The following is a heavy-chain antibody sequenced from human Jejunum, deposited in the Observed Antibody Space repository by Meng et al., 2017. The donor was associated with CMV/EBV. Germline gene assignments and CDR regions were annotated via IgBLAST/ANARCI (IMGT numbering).Heavy chain of an antibody. CDR3: ARETSGGFGNDY. D-gene: IGHD3-16*01. CDR2: IKSDGSST. V-gene: IGHV3-74*01. J-gene: IGHJ4*02. CDR1: GFTFGDAW. Sequence: ASGFTFGDAWLSWVRQAPGRGLEWVGRIKSDGSSTSYADSVKGRFTISRDNAKNTLYLQMNSLRAEDTAVYYCARETSGGFGNDYWGQGTLVTVSS.